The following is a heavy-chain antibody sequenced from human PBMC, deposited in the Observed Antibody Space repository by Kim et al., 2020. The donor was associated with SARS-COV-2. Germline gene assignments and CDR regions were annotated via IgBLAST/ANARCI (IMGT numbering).Heavy chain of an antibody. CDR1: GYTFTSYY. CDR2: INPSGGST. J-gene: IGHJ5*02. CDR3: ARVIAAAGTNDWFDP. V-gene: IGHV1-46*01. D-gene: IGHD6-13*01. Sequence: ASVKVSCKASGYTFTSYYMHWVRQAPGQGLEWMGIINPSGGSTSYAQKFQGRVTMTRDTSTSTVYMELSSLRSEDTAVYYCARVIAAAGTNDWFDPWGQGTLVTVSS.